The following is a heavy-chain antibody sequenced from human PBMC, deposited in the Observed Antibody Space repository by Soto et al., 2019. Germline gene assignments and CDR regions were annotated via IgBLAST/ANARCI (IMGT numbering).Heavy chain of an antibody. D-gene: IGHD3-16*02. CDR1: GLTFASSS. Sequence: GASVEVCCKASGLTFASSSGQWVRQASGQRLEWIGWIVVGSGNTNYAQKFQERVTITRDMSTSTAYMELSSLRSEDTAVYYCAAHYDYVWGSYRSALNFDYWGQGTLVTVSS. J-gene: IGHJ4*02. CDR3: AAHYDYVWGSYRSALNFDY. CDR2: IVVGSGNT. V-gene: IGHV1-58*01.